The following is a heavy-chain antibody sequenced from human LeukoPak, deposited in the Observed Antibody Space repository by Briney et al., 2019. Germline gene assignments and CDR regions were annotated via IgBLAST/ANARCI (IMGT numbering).Heavy chain of an antibody. Sequence: PSETLSLTCTVSGGSISSGSYYWSWIRQPAGKGLEWIGRIYTSGSTNYNPSLKSRVTISVDTSKNQFSLKLSSATAADTAVYYCAGDYYDSSGYYYWGQGTLVTVSS. J-gene: IGHJ4*02. CDR1: GGSISSGSYY. CDR3: AGDYYDSSGYYY. D-gene: IGHD3-22*01. CDR2: IYTSGST. V-gene: IGHV4-61*02.